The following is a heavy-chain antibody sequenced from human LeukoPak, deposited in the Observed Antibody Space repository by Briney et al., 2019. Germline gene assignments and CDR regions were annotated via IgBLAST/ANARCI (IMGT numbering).Heavy chain of an antibody. Sequence: ASLKVSCTASGYSFTAFYIHWVRQAPGPGLEWMGCIHPRSGETNYAYKFRGRVTMTRDTSISTTYMDLGSLGSDDTAVYYCARDGEYGTGSYYRGCFDYWGQGTLVTVSS. CDR3: ARDGEYGTGSYYRGCFDY. CDR1: GYSFTAFY. J-gene: IGHJ4*02. D-gene: IGHD3-10*01. CDR2: IHPRSGET. V-gene: IGHV1-2*02.